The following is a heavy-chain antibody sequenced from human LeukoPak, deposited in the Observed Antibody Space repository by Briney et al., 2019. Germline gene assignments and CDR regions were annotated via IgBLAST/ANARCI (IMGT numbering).Heavy chain of an antibody. CDR2: INSDGSTT. CDR1: GYTFSSYW. Sequence: SCKASGYTFSSYWMHWVRQAPGKGLVWVSRINSDGSTTSYADPVKGRFTISRDNAKNTLFLQMNSLRAEDTAVYYCARRSAAKDAFDIWGQGTMVTVSS. D-gene: IGHD6-25*01. CDR3: ARRSAAKDAFDI. V-gene: IGHV3-74*01. J-gene: IGHJ3*02.